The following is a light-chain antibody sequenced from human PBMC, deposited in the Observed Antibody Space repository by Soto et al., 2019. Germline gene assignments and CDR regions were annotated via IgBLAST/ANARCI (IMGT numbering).Light chain of an antibody. Sequence: QSALTQPASVSGSPGQSITISCTGTSSDVGGYNYVSWYQQHPDKAPKLMIYDVSNRPSGVSNRFSGSKSGNTASLTISGLQAEDEADYYCSSYTSSSLYVFGTGTKLT. V-gene: IGLV2-14*01. CDR3: SSYTSSSLYV. CDR1: SSDVGGYNY. CDR2: DVS. J-gene: IGLJ1*01.